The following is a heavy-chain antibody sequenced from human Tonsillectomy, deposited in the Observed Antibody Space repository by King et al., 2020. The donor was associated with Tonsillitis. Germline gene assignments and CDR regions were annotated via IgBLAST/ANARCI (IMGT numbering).Heavy chain of an antibody. D-gene: IGHD3-22*01. J-gene: IGHJ6*03. CDR1: GVTFSNYG. CDR2: IWYDGSNE. V-gene: IGHV3-33*08. CDR3: ARDGYYYDTSDSFYFYYMDV. Sequence: VQLVESGGGVVLPGRSLRLSCAASGVTFSNYGMHWVRQAPGKGLEWVAIIWYDGSNEYYADSVKGRFTISRDNSKNTLYLQMNSLSPEDTAIYYWARDGYYYDTSDSFYFYYMDVWGKGTTVTVSS.